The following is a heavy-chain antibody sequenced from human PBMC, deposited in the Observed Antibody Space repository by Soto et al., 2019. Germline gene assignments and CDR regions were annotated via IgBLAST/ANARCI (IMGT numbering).Heavy chain of an antibody. CDR3: AKDSRNSNREWFDP. CDR1: GGSINNYY. D-gene: IGHD2-21*01. V-gene: IGHV4-59*01. Sequence: SETLSLTCTVSGGSINNYYWSWIRQPPGKGLEWIGYIYDSGTTNYNPSLKSQVTISVDTSKNQFSLKLTSVTAADTAVYYCAKDSRNSNREWFDPWGQGTLVTVSS. J-gene: IGHJ5*02. CDR2: IYDSGTT.